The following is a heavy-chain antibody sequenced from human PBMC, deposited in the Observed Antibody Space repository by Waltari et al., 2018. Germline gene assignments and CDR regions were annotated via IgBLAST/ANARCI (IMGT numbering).Heavy chain of an antibody. CDR3: ARDDTAHAFDI. CDR2: INSDGRST. Sequence: EVQLVESGGGLVQPGGSLRLSCAASGFTFSGYWMHWVRQPPGKGLVWGARINSDGRSTSYADSVKGRFTISRDNAKNTLCLQMNSLRAEDTAVYYCARDDTAHAFDIWGQGTLVTGSS. J-gene: IGHJ3*02. D-gene: IGHD5-18*01. CDR1: GFTFSGYW. V-gene: IGHV3-74*01.